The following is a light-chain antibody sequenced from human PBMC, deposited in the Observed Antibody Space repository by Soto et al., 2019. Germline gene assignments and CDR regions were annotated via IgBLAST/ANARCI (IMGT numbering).Light chain of an antibody. Sequence: EIVMTQSPVTLSVSPGERVTLSCRASQSVSSNLAWYQQKPGQAPSLLIYGAFTRATGIPARFSGTGSGTDFTLTISRLEPEDFAVYYCQQYGSSPPTFGQGTKVDIK. V-gene: IGKV3-20*01. CDR3: QQYGSSPPT. CDR1: QSVSSN. J-gene: IGKJ1*01. CDR2: GAF.